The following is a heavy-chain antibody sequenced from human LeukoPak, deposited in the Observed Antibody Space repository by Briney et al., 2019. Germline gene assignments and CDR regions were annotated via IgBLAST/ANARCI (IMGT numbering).Heavy chain of an antibody. CDR2: IIPIFGTA. V-gene: IGHV1-69*05. J-gene: IGHJ5*02. D-gene: IGHD6-6*01. CDR3: ARVEYSSSSLYWFDP. Sequence: SVKVTCKASGGTFSSYAISWVRQAPGQGLEWMGVIIPIFGTANYAQKFQGRVTITTDESTSTAYMELSSLRSEDTAVYYCARVEYSSSSLYWFDPWGQGTLVTVSS. CDR1: GGTFSSYA.